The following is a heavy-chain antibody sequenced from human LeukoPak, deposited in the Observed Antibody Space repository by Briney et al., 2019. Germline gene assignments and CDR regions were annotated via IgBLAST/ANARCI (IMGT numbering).Heavy chain of an antibody. D-gene: IGHD3-16*01. CDR1: GFAFSFYA. CDR3: ATTRGSHVLTPYFDY. Sequence: GGSLRLSCAASGFAFSFYAMSWLRQPPGKGLEWVSTINANSGTTSYAASVRGRFTISRDNSKNTLYLQVNSLRADDTAVYYCATTRGSHVLTPYFDYWGQGTLVTVSS. V-gene: IGHV3-23*01. J-gene: IGHJ4*02. CDR2: INANSGTT.